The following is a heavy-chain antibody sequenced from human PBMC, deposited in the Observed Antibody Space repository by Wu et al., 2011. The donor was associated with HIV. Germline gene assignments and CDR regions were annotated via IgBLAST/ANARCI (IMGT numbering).Heavy chain of an antibody. CDR3: ARGFSNGYFDT. V-gene: IGHV1-69*18. J-gene: IGHJ4*02. Sequence: VQLVQSGDEVKKPGASVKVSCKASGKGFPTSIVTWVRQAPGQGLEWLGKIIPMSATADYAQKLRDRVMITAGESTSTVYMELTSLKSDDTAVYYCARGFSNGYFDTWGQGTLVTVSS. D-gene: IGHD4-11*01. CDR1: GKGFPTSI. CDR2: IIPMSATA.